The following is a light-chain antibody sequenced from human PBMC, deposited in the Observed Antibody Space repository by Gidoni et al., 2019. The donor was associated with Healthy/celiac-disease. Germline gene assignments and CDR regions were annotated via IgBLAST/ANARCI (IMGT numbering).Light chain of an antibody. CDR1: QSVSSY. CDR3: QQRS. CDR2: DAS. V-gene: IGKV3-11*01. Sequence: EIVLTQSPATLSLSPGERATLSCRASQSVSSYLAWYQQKPGQAPRLLIYDASNRATGIPARFSGSGSGTDFTLTISSLEPEDFAVYYCQQRSFXGXTKVEIK. J-gene: IGKJ4*01.